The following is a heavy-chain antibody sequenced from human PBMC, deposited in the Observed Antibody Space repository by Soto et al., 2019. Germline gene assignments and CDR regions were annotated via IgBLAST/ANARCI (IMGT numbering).Heavy chain of an antibody. D-gene: IGHD1-7*01. J-gene: IGHJ5*02. CDR1: GYTFTSYG. CDR3: ARDLTGTTAPGWFDP. CDR2: ISAYNGNT. V-gene: IGHV1-18*01. Sequence: GASLKVSCKSSGYTFTSYGISWVRQAPGQGLEWMGWISAYNGNTNYAQKLQGRVTMTTDTSTSTAYMELRSLRSDDTAVYYCARDLTGTTAPGWFDPWGQGTLVTVSS.